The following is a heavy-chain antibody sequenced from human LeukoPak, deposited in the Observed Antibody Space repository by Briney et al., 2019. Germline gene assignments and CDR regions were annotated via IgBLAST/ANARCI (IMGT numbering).Heavy chain of an antibody. V-gene: IGHV4-59*12. CDR1: GGSISSYY. Sequence: SETLSLTCTVSGGSISSYYWSWIRQPPGKGLEWIGYIYYSGSTNYNPSLKSRVTISVDTSKNQFSLKLSSVTAADTAVYYCARDFRHCSSTSCYTGWFDPWGQGTLVTVSS. D-gene: IGHD2-2*02. J-gene: IGHJ5*02. CDR2: IYYSGST. CDR3: ARDFRHCSSTSCYTGWFDP.